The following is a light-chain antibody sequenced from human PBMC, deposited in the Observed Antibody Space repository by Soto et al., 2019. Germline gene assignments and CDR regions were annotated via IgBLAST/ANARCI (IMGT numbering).Light chain of an antibody. V-gene: IGKV1-12*01. CDR1: QGIGDR. Sequence: DIQMTQSPSSLSASVGDRVTISCRASQGIGDRLAWYQQRPGKVPQLVVYFASTLPSGVPSRFSASGSGAEFILTITPLQAEDFATYYCLHTFSFPRTFGQGTKVEVK. J-gene: IGKJ1*01. CDR3: LHTFSFPRT. CDR2: FAS.